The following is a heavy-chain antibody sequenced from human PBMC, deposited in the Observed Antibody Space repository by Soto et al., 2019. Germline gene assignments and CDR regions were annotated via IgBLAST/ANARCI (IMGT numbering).Heavy chain of an antibody. CDR1: GFTFSSYG. Sequence: QVQLVESGGGVVQPGRSLRLSCAASGFTFSSYGMHWVRQAPGKGLEWVAVTWYDGSNKYHADSVKGRFTISRDNSKTTRYLQMNSLRVEDTAVYYCARLSSSWSMDVWGQGTTVTVSS. D-gene: IGHD6-13*01. CDR2: TWYDGSNK. J-gene: IGHJ6*02. V-gene: IGHV3-33*01. CDR3: ARLSSSWSMDV.